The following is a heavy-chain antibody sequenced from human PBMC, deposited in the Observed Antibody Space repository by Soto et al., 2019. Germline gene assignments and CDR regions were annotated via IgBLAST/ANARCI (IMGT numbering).Heavy chain of an antibody. CDR3: ASPYSSSWYRSDWFDP. V-gene: IGHV3-11*01. J-gene: IGHJ5*02. D-gene: IGHD6-13*01. CDR2: ISSSGSTI. Sequence: GGSLRLSCAACGFTFSDYYMSWIRQAPGKGLEWVSYISSSGSTIYYADSVKGRFTISRDNAKNSLYLQMNSLRAEDTAVYYCASPYSSSWYRSDWFDPWGQGTLVTVSS. CDR1: GFTFSDYY.